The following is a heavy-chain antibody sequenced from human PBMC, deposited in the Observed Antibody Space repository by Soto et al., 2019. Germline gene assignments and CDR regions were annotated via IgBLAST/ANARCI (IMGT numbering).Heavy chain of an antibody. D-gene: IGHD4-4*01. CDR2: IWYDGSNK. Sequence: GGSLRLSCTASGFTFSGHAMHWVRQAPGKGLEWVAQIWYDGSNKYYADSVKGRFTISRDNSKNTLYVQMDSLRVEDTAVYFCAKADDYNYGGSGGQNDFWGPGTLVTVSS. J-gene: IGHJ4*02. CDR3: AKADDYNYGGSGGQNDF. CDR1: GFTFSGHA. V-gene: IGHV3-30*02.